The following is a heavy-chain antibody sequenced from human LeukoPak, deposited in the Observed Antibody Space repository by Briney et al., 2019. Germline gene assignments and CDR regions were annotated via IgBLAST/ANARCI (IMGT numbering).Heavy chain of an antibody. CDR2: INPNSGGT. D-gene: IGHD4-17*01. J-gene: IGHJ5*02. Sequence: ASVKVSCKASGYTFTGYYMHWVRQAPGQGLEWMGRINPNSGGTNYAQKFQGRVTINRDTSISTACMELSRLRSDDTAVYYCARADYGDYEESFDPWGQGTLVTVSS. CDR1: GYTFTGYY. CDR3: ARADYGDYEESFDP. V-gene: IGHV1-2*06.